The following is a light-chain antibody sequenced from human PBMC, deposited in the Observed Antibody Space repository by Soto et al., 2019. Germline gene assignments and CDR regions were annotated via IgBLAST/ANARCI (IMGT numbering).Light chain of an antibody. CDR3: SSYTTSTTGV. J-gene: IGLJ3*02. V-gene: IGLV2-14*01. CDR1: NSDVGGYNY. Sequence: QSALTQPASVSGSPGQSIAISCTGTNSDVGGYNYVSWYQHHPGKAPKLMIYEVSNRPSGFSNRFSGSKSGNTASLTISGLQAEDEADYYCSSYTTSTTGVFGGGTKLTVL. CDR2: EVS.